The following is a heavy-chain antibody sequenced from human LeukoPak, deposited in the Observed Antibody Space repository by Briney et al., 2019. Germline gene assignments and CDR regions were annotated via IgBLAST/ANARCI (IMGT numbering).Heavy chain of an antibody. Sequence: SETLSLTCTVSGDSISSYYWSWIRQPAGKGLEWIGRMYTSESTNYNPSPKSRVTFSVDTSKNQFSLRLNSVTAADTAVYYCAWGQYTTSWYYFDNWGQGTLVTVSS. D-gene: IGHD2-2*01. J-gene: IGHJ4*02. CDR3: AWGQYTTSWYYFDN. CDR2: MYTSEST. CDR1: GDSISSYY. V-gene: IGHV4-4*07.